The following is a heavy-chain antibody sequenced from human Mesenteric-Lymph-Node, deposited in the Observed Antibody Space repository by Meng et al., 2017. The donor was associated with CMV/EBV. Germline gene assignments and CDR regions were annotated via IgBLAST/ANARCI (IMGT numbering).Heavy chain of an antibody. Sequence: YPFIDYAIPWVRPAPGQRLEWMGWINAGNGITKYSQNFQGRVSISRDTSATTAYMQLSSLRSEDTAVYYCARTLPYYDILTGYSHFDYWGQGTLVTSPQ. CDR1: YPFIDYA. CDR3: ARTLPYYDILTGYSHFDY. CDR2: INAGNGIT. V-gene: IGHV1-3*01. D-gene: IGHD3-9*01. J-gene: IGHJ4*02.